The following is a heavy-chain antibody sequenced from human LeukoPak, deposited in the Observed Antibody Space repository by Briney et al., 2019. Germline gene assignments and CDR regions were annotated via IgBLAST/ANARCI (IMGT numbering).Heavy chain of an antibody. J-gene: IGHJ4*02. D-gene: IGHD5-12*01. CDR3: AKELSAYDGAFDY. Sequence: PGGSLRLSCGASGFTFSSYAMNWVRQAPGKGLEWVSTISGISDSTYYADSVRGRFTISRDNSKNTLYLQMNSLRAEDTAVYYCAKELSAYDGAFDYWGQGTLVTVSS. CDR1: GFTFSSYA. V-gene: IGHV3-23*01. CDR2: ISGISDST.